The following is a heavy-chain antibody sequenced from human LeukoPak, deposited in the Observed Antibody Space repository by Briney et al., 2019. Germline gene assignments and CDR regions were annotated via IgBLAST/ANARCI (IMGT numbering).Heavy chain of an antibody. V-gene: IGHV1-18*01. Sequence: ASVKVSCKTSGYTFTSYSMNWVRQAPGQGLEWMGWISAYNGNTNYAQKLQGRVTMTTDTSTSTAYMELRSLRSDDTAVYYCARDCSYDSSGYYNYWGQGTLVTVSS. CDR2: ISAYNGNT. J-gene: IGHJ4*02. D-gene: IGHD3-22*01. CDR1: GYTFTSYS. CDR3: ARDCSYDSSGYYNY.